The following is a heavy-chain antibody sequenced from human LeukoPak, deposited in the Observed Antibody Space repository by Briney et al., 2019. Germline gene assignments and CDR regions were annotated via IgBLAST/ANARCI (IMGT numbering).Heavy chain of an antibody. CDR3: ARDAGYDFWSGYYTDY. CDR1: GFTFSSYS. Sequence: GGSLRLSCAASGFTFSSYSMNWVRQAPGKGLEWVSSISSSSSYICYADSVKGRFTISRDNAKNSLYLQMNSLRAEDTAVYYCARDAGYDFWSGYYTDYWGQGTLVTVSS. V-gene: IGHV3-21*01. J-gene: IGHJ4*02. CDR2: ISSSSSYI. D-gene: IGHD3-3*01.